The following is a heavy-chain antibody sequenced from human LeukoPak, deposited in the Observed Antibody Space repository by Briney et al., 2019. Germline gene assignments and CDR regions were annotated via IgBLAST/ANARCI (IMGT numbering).Heavy chain of an antibody. J-gene: IGHJ5*02. CDR3: ARVRPGDYYDSSGYWGWFDP. V-gene: IGHV1-2*02. CDR1: GYTFTGYY. Sequence: ASVKVSCKASGYTFTGYYMHWVRQAPGQGLEWMGWMNPNSGDTGYIQKLQGRVTMTRDTSISTAYMELSRLRSDDTAVYYCARVRPGDYYDSSGYWGWFDPWGQGTLVTVSS. D-gene: IGHD3-22*01. CDR2: MNPNSGDT.